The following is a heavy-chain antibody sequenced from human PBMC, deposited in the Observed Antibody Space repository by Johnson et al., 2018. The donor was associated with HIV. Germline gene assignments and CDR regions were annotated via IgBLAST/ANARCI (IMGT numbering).Heavy chain of an antibody. J-gene: IGHJ3*02. CDR3: ASSYYYDSSGYSGAFDI. CDR1: GFTFSSYW. Sequence: VQLVESGGGLVQPGGSLRLSCAASGFTFSSYWMSWVRQAPGKGLEWVANIKQDGSEKYYVDSVTGRFTISRDNAKNSLYLQMNSLRAEDTAVYYCASSYYYDSSGYSGAFDIWGQGTMVTVSS. CDR2: IKQDGSEK. D-gene: IGHD3-22*01. V-gene: IGHV3-7*01.